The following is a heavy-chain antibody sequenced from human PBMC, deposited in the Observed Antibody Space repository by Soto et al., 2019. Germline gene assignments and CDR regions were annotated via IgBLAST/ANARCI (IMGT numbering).Heavy chain of an antibody. J-gene: IGHJ3*02. V-gene: IGHV1-46*01. Sequence: ASVKVSCKASGYPFINYYIHWVRQAPGQGLERMGIINPNGGSTTYAQKFQGRVTLTRDTSTNTVNMELSSLRSEDTAVYYCAREKWLVRRNDPFDIWGQGTMVTVS. D-gene: IGHD6-19*01. CDR2: INPNGGST. CDR3: AREKWLVRRNDPFDI. CDR1: GYPFINYY.